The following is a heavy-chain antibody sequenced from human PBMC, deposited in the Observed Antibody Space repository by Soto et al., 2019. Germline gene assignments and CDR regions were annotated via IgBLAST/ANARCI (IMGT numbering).Heavy chain of an antibody. J-gene: IGHJ4*02. D-gene: IGHD2-15*01. CDR2: INSDGSST. V-gene: IGHV3-74*01. CDR3: VRTSLVVAAATREDY. CDR1: GFTFSSYW. Sequence: EVQLVESGGGLVQPGGSLRLSCAASGFTFSSYWMHWVSKAPGKGLVWVSRINSDGSSTTYADSVKGQFTISRDNAKNTLYLQMNRLRAEDTAVYYCVRTSLVVAAATREDYWGQGTLVTVSS.